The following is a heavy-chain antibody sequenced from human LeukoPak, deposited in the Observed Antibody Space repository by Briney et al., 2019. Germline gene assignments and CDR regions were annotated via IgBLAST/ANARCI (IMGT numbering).Heavy chain of an antibody. V-gene: IGHV4-39*02. CDR1: GGSINNYNYY. CDR3: ARSRGLRFLEW. D-gene: IGHD3-3*01. CDR2: IYYSGRP. J-gene: IGHJ4*02. Sequence: SETLSLTCTVSGGSINNYNYYWGWTRQPPGKGLEWIATIYYSGRPYYNPSLLSRVNISVDTSKNHFSLKLSSVTAADTAIYYCARSRGLRFLEWWGQGTLVTVSS.